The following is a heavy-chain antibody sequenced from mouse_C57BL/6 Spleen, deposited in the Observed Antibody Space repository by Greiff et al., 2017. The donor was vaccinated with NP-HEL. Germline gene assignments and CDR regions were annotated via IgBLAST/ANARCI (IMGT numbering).Heavy chain of an antibody. V-gene: IGHV1-11*01. CDR1: GYTFTDHI. J-gene: IGHJ4*01. CDR2: IYPVSGET. D-gene: IGHD2-2*01. CDR3: GSSGYDDYYARDY. Sequence: VQLQQSGAELASPGASVTLSCKASGYTFTDHIMNWVKKRPGQGLEWIGRIYPVSGETNYNQKFMGKATFSVDRSSSTVYMVLNSLTSEDSAVYYCGSSGYDDYYARDYWGQGTSVTVSS.